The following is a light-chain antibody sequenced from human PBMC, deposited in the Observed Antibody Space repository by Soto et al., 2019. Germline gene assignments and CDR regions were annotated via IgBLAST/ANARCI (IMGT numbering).Light chain of an antibody. CDR1: QSVSNNY. V-gene: IGKV3-20*01. CDR2: GAS. Sequence: EIVLTQSPGTLSLSPGERATLSCRASQSVSNNYLAWYQQKPGQAPRLLIYGASTRATGIPARFSGSGSGTDLTLTISRVEPEDFAVYYCQQYGSFPLTFGGGTKVDIK. J-gene: IGKJ4*01. CDR3: QQYGSFPLT.